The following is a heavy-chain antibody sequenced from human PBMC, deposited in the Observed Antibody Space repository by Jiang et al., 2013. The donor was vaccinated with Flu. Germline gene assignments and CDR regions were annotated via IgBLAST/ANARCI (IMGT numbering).Heavy chain of an antibody. J-gene: IGHJ4*02. CDR3: GKDIKAGGLDY. CDR2: ISWNSGRI. D-gene: IGHD3-10*01. V-gene: IGHV3-9*01. Sequence: RLSCAASGFTFDDHAMHWVRQAPGRGLEWVSGISWNSGRIGYADSVKGRFTISRDNAKNSLYLQMNSLRAEDTAFYYCGKDIKAGGLDYWGQGTLVTVSS. CDR1: GFTFDDHA.